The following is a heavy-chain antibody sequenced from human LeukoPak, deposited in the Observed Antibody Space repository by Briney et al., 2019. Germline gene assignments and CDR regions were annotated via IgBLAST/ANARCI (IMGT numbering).Heavy chain of an antibody. J-gene: IGHJ4*02. V-gene: IGHV3-33*06. CDR3: AKDFTYYGSGSYYDYYFDY. D-gene: IGHD3-10*01. CDR1: GFTFSSYG. CDR2: IWYDGSNK. Sequence: GRSLRLSCAASGFTFSSYGMHWVRQAPGKGLEWVAVIWYDGSNKYYADSVKGRFTISRDNSKNTLYLQMNSLRAEDTAVYYCAKDFTYYGSGSYYDYYFDYWGQGTPVTVSS.